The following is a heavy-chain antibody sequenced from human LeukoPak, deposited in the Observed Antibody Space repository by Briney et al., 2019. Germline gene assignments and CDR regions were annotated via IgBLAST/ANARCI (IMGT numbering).Heavy chain of an antibody. D-gene: IGHD6-19*01. CDR3: ARDQSPGYSSGGDY. J-gene: IGHJ4*02. V-gene: IGHV3-30-3*01. Sequence: HPGGSLRLSCAASGFTFSSYAMHWVRQAPGKGLEWVAVISYDGSNKYYADSVKGRFTISRDNSKNTLYLQMNSLRAEDTAVYYCARDQSPGYSSGGDYWGQGTLVTVSS. CDR1: GFTFSSYA. CDR2: ISYDGSNK.